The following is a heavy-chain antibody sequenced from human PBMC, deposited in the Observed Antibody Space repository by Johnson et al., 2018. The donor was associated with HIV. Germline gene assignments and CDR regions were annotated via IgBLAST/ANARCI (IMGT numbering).Heavy chain of an antibody. J-gene: IGHJ3*02. Sequence: EVHLVESGGGLVQPGRSLRLSCAAFGFTFDDYAMHWVRQAPGKGLEWVSGISWNSGSIGYADSVKGRFTISRDNAKKSLYLQMNSLRAEDTAVYYCAKNARNYYDTWGQGTMVTVSS. CDR3: AKNARNYYDT. V-gene: IGHV3-9*01. CDR1: GFTFDDYA. D-gene: IGHD3-10*01. CDR2: ISWNSGSI.